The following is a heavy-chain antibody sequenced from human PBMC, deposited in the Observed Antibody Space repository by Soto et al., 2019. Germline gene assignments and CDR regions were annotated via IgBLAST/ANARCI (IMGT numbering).Heavy chain of an antibody. CDR3: ASSSTSHSLSLDY. CDR2: ISAYNGNT. V-gene: IGHV1-18*01. Sequence: GASVNVSCKASGYTFTSYCISWVRQAPGQGLEWMGWISAYNGNTNYAQKLQGRVTMTTDTSTSTAYMELRSLRSDDTAVYYCASSSTSHSLSLDYWGQGTLVTVSS. J-gene: IGHJ4*02. CDR1: GYTFTSYC. D-gene: IGHD2-2*01.